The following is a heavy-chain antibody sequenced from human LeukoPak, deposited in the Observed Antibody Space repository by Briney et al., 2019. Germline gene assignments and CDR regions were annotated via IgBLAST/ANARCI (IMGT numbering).Heavy chain of an antibody. Sequence: GGSLRLSCAASEFSVGSNYMTWVRQAPGKGLEWVSLIYSGGSTYYADSVKGRFTISRDNSKNTLYLQMNSLRAEDTAVYYCAKTYDSSGYLIFGTFDIWGQGAMVTVSS. CDR3: AKTYDSSGYLIFGTFDI. V-gene: IGHV3-53*01. CDR2: IYSGGST. CDR1: EFSVGSNY. D-gene: IGHD3-22*01. J-gene: IGHJ3*02.